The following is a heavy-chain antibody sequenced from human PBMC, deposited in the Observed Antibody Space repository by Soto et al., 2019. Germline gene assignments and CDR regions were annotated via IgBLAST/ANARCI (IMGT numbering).Heavy chain of an antibody. D-gene: IGHD6-19*01. CDR2: ISWNSGSI. CDR1: GFTFDDYA. CDR3: AKATKQWLATSGFDY. J-gene: IGHJ4*02. V-gene: IGHV3-9*01. Sequence: EVQLVESGGGLVQPGRSLRLSCAASGFTFDDYAMHWVRQAPGKGLEWVSGISWNSGSIGYADSVKGRFTISRDNAKNSLYLQMNSLRAEDTALYYCAKATKQWLATSGFDYWGQGTLVTVSS.